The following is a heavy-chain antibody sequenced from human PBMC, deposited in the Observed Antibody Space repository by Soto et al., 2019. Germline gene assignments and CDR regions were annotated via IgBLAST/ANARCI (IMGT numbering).Heavy chain of an antibody. J-gene: IGHJ5*02. V-gene: IGHV4-59*01. D-gene: IGHD6-13*01. Sequence: PSETLSLTCTVSGGSISSYYWSWIRQPPGKGLEWIGYIYYSGSTNYNPSLKSRVTISVDTSKNQFSLKLSSVTAADTAVYYCARAVRVAAANNWFDPWGQGTLVTVAS. CDR1: GGSISSYY. CDR2: IYYSGST. CDR3: ARAVRVAAANNWFDP.